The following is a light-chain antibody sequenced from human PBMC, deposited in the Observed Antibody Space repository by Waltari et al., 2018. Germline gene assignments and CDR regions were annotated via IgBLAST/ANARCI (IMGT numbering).Light chain of an antibody. Sequence: QSALTQPASVSGSPGQPITISCTGTKSDVGFYNYVSWYQQHPGKAPKVIIYDVSQRPSGISNRFSGSKSGNTASLIISGLQADDEADYYCKSYTGTGSWVFGGGTKLTVL. CDR2: DVS. J-gene: IGLJ3*02. V-gene: IGLV2-14*03. CDR3: KSYTGTGSWV. CDR1: KSDVGFYNY.